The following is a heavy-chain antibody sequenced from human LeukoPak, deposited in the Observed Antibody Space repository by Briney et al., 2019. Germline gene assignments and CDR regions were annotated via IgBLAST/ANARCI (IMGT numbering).Heavy chain of an antibody. CDR1: GYTFTSYY. CDR2: INPSGGST. V-gene: IGHV1-46*01. D-gene: IGHD3-22*01. Sequence: ASVKVSCKASGYTFTSYYMHWVRQAPGQGLEWMGIINPSGGSTSYAQKFQGRVTMTRDMSTSTVYMELSSLRSEDTAVYYCASSSLSSYYDRGVYKGDNGFDPWGRETLVTVSS. J-gene: IGHJ5*02. CDR3: ASSSLSSYYDRGVYKGDNGFDP.